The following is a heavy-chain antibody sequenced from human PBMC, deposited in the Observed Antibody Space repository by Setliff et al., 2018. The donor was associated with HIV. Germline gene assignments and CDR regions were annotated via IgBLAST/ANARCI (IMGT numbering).Heavy chain of an antibody. CDR2: INAGNGKT. Sequence: ASVKVSCKASGGIFINSAIHRVRQAPGQRLEWMGWINAGNGKTNFSRKFQDRITSIRDTSASTAFMYLRSLRSEDTAIYYCARGGGYLDWLLYLFDFWGQGTLVTVSS. CDR3: ARGGGYLDWLLYLFDF. D-gene: IGHD3-9*01. J-gene: IGHJ4*02. V-gene: IGHV1-3*01. CDR1: GGIFINSA.